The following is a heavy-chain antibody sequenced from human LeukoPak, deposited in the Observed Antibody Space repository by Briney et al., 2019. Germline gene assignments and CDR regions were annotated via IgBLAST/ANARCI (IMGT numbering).Heavy chain of an antibody. CDR1: GYTFTSYG. Sequence: ASVKVSCKASGYTFTSYGISWVRQAPGQGLEWMGWISAYNGNTNYAQKLQGRVTMTTDTSTSTAYMELRSLRSDDTAVYYCARDKGGTHRIPDYYYMDVWGKGTTVTVSS. V-gene: IGHV1-18*01. CDR2: ISAYNGNT. D-gene: IGHD1-26*01. J-gene: IGHJ6*03. CDR3: ARDKGGTHRIPDYYYMDV.